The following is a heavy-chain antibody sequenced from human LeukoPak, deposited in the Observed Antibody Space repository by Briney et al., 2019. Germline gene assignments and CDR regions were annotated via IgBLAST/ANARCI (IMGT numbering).Heavy chain of an antibody. D-gene: IGHD3-22*01. CDR2: IIPIFGTA. V-gene: IGHV1-69*13. J-gene: IGHJ4*02. CDR3: ARGLGGSMIVVVIALRGGYYFDY. Sequence: ASVKVSCKASGGTFSSYAISWVRQAPGQGLEWMGGIIPIFGTANYAQKFQGRVTITADESTSTAYMELSSLRSEDTAVYYCARGLGGSMIVVVIALRGGYYFDYWGQGTLVTVSS. CDR1: GGTFSSYA.